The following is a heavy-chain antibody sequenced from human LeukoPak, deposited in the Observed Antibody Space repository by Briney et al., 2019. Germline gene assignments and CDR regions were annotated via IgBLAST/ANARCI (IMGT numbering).Heavy chain of an antibody. CDR3: ARHFAYGSSYNFDY. CDR1: GGSVRNYY. D-gene: IGHD6-6*01. CDR2: VYYTGST. J-gene: IGHJ4*02. V-gene: IGHV4-59*08. Sequence: PETLSLTRRVSGGSVRNYYLRCIWQPPGKGLEWIGYVYYTGSTNYNPSLKSRVTMFEDKSKNQFSLRLYSVTVADTAVYYCARHFAYGSSYNFDYWRRGNLVSVSS.